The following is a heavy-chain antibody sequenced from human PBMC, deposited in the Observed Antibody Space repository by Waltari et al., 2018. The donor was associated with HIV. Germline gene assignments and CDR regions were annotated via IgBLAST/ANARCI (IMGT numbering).Heavy chain of an antibody. CDR2: IHSSGGT. J-gene: IGHJ4*02. D-gene: IGHD6-13*01. V-gene: IGHV3-53*01. CDR1: RFTLSSVD. Sequence: EVQLMVSGGVLIQLGGSLSLALQAPRFTLSSVDTLWARLAPGKGLEWVSVIHSSGGTNYADSVKGRFTISRDNSKNTLYLQMNSLGAEDTAVYYCARDTTVVGTRYFDYWGRGTLVTVSS. CDR3: ARDTTVVGTRYFDY.